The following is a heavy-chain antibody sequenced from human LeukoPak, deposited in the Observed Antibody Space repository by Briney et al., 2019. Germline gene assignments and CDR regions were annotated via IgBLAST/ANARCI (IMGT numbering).Heavy chain of an antibody. CDR1: GGSISSGGYS. V-gene: IGHV4-30-2*01. D-gene: IGHD3-9*01. J-gene: IGHJ6*02. Sequence: SQTLSLTCAVSGGSISSGGYSWSWIRQPPGKGLEWIGYIYHSGSTYYNPSLKSRVTISVDRSKNQFSLKLSSVTAADTAVYYCARGFGGILTGYYGLDVWGQGTTVTVSS. CDR2: IYHSGST. CDR3: ARGFGGILTGYYGLDV.